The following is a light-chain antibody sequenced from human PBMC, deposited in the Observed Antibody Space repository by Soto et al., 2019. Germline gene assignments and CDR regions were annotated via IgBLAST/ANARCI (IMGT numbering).Light chain of an antibody. CDR1: SSDVGGYNY. V-gene: IGLV2-14*01. CDR2: GVS. J-gene: IGLJ1*01. Sequence: QSALTQPASVSGSPGQSITISCTGTSSDVGGYNYVSWYQQHPGKAPKLMIYGVSSRPSGVSNRFFGSKSGNTASLTISGLQAEDEADYYCSSYTSSSTSPYVFGTGTKVTVL. CDR3: SSYTSSSTSPYV.